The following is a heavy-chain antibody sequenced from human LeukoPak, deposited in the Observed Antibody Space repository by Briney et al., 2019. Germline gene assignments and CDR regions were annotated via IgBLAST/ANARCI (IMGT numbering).Heavy chain of an antibody. V-gene: IGHV4-31*03. CDR3: AGANSGYYREDSYFDS. Sequence: SETLSLTCTVSGGSISSDGYYWSWISQHPGKGLEWIGYIYYSGNTYYNPSLKSRVTISVDTSKNQFSLKLSSVTAADTAVFYCAGANSGYYREDSYFDSWGQGTLVTVSS. D-gene: IGHD5-12*01. CDR2: IYYSGNT. J-gene: IGHJ4*02. CDR1: GGSISSDGYY.